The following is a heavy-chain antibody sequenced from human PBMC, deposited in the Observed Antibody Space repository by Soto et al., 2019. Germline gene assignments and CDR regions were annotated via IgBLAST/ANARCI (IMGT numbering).Heavy chain of an antibody. V-gene: IGHV3-30*18. D-gene: IGHD2-15*01. CDR1: GFTFSSYG. CDR3: AKEHCRDWEFPAGMDV. J-gene: IGHJ6*02. CDR2: ISYDGSNK. Sequence: QVQLVESGGGVVQPGRSLRLSCAASGFTFSSYGMHWVRQAPGKGLEWVAVISYDGSNKYYADSVKGRFTISRDNSKNTLYLQMNSLRAEDTAVYYCAKEHCRDWEFPAGMDVWGQGTTVTVSS.